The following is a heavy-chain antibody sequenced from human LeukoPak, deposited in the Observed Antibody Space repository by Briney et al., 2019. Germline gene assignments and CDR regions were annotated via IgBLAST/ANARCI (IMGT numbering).Heavy chain of an antibody. J-gene: IGHJ4*02. Sequence: GGSLRLSCAASGFTFSSYWMICVRQAPGKGLECTANIKQDGSEKYYVDSVKGRFTISRDNAKNSLYLQMNSLRVEDTVVYYCVTDHRDYFDYWGQGTLVTVSS. CDR1: GFTFSSYW. CDR3: VTDHRDYFDY. CDR2: IKQDGSEK. V-gene: IGHV3-7*05.